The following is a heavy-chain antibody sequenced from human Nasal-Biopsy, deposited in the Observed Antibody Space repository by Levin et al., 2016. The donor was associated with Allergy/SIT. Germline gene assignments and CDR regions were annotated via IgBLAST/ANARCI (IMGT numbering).Heavy chain of an antibody. Sequence: GESLKISCAASGFTFSDYAINWVRQAPGQGLEWLSAITGSGVTTYYADFVKGRFTISRDNSRNTLYLQMNSLRAEDTAVYYCAKRCPGTAPNYYYYYGMDVWGQGTTVTVSS. CDR2: ITGSGVTT. CDR1: GFTFSDYA. V-gene: IGHV3-23*01. J-gene: IGHJ6*02. D-gene: IGHD2-21*02. CDR3: AKRCPGTAPNYYYYYGMDV.